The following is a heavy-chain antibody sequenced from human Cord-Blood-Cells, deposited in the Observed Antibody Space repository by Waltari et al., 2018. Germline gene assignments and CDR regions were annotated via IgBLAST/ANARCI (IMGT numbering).Heavy chain of an antibody. V-gene: IGHV4-38-2*01. CDR3: ARVYSGYESYWYFDL. J-gene: IGHJ2*01. Sequence: QVQLQESGPGLVKPSETLSLTCAVSGYSLSSGYYWGWIRQPPGKGLDGIGSIYHSGSTNYNPSLKSRVTISVDTAKNQFSLKLSSVTAADTAVYYCARVYSGYESYWYFDLWGRGTLVTVSS. CDR2: IYHSGST. CDR1: GYSLSSGYY. D-gene: IGHD5-12*01.